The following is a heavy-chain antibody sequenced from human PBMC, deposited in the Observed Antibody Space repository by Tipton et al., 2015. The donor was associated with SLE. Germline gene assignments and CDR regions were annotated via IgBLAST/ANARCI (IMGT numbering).Heavy chain of an antibody. V-gene: IGHV1-18*04. CDR2: ISAYNGNT. Sequence: QSGAEVKKPGASVKVSCKASGYTFTSYGISWVRQAPGQGLEWMGWISAYNGNTNYAQRLQGRVTMTTDTSTSTAYMELSSLRSEDTAVYYCARDPPGTRGSDPYFDYWGQGTLVTVSS. CDR3: ARDPPGTRGSDPYFDY. D-gene: IGHD5-12*01. CDR1: GYTFTSYG. J-gene: IGHJ4*02.